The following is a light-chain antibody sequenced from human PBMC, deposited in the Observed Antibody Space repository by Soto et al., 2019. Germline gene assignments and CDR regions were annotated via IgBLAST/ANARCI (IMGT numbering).Light chain of an antibody. Sequence: QAILTPPPSASGSPGQSVAVSCTVTSSDVGGYNYVSWYQQHPVKAPKLMIYEVNKRPSGVPDRFSGSKSGNTASLTVSGLQAEDEADYYCSSYAGISQVFGTGTKVTVL. CDR3: SSYAGISQV. CDR2: EVN. J-gene: IGLJ1*01. V-gene: IGLV2-8*01. CDR1: SSDVGGYNY.